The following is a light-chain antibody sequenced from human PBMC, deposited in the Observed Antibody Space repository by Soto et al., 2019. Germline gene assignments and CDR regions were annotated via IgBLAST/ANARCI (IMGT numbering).Light chain of an antibody. CDR1: QSVSSTY. Sequence: EIVLTQSPGTLSLSPGERATLSCRASQSVSSTYLAWYQQKPGQAHRLLMYGASNRATGIPDRFSGSGSGTDFTLTINRLEPEDFAVYFCQQYGRSPPFTFGQGTKVEIK. CDR2: GAS. J-gene: IGKJ2*01. V-gene: IGKV3-20*01. CDR3: QQYGRSPPFT.